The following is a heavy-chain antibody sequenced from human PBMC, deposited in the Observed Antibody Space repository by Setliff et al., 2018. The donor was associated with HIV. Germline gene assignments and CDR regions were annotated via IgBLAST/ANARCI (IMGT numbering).Heavy chain of an antibody. Sequence: SETLSLTCTVSGDSVTRETYCWGWIRQPPEKGLEWIGSSCYSRITYYNSSLKSRATLSVDTPRNQLSLKLSSVTAADTAVYYCVRSGYYWNTSPSFWGHGTLVTVSS. CDR3: VRSGYYWNTSPSF. CDR1: GDSVTRETYC. D-gene: IGHD1-1*01. CDR2: SCYSRIT. V-gene: IGHV4-39*01. J-gene: IGHJ4*01.